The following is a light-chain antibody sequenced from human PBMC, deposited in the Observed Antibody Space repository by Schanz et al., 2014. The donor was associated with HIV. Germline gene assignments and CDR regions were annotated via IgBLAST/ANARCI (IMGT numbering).Light chain of an antibody. CDR1: SSDIGAYNL. Sequence: QSALTQPASVSGSPGQSITISCTGTSSDIGAYNLISWYQQHPGKAPKFIIYEGTKRPSGISNRFSGSKSGSTASLTVSGLQPEDEADYYCSSFAGSDNFGIFGGGTKLTVL. J-gene: IGLJ2*01. CDR2: EGT. V-gene: IGLV2-14*02. CDR3: SSFAGSDNFGI.